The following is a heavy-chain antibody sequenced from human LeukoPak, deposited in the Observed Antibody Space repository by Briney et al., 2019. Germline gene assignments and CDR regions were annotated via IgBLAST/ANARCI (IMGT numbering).Heavy chain of an antibody. Sequence: AGGSLRLSCAASGFTFSSYGMHWVRQAPGKGLEWVAVIWYDGSNKYYADSVKGRFTISRDNSKNTLYLQMNSLRAEDTAVYYCARDGKWLVHELDYWGQGTLVTVSS. CDR3: ARDGKWLVHELDY. CDR1: GFTFSSYG. J-gene: IGHJ4*02. CDR2: IWYDGSNK. V-gene: IGHV3-33*01. D-gene: IGHD6-19*01.